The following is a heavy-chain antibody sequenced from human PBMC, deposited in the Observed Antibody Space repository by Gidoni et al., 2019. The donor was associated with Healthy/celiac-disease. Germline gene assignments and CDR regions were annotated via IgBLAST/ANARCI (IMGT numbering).Heavy chain of an antibody. D-gene: IGHD6-19*01. J-gene: IGHJ4*02. CDR2: ISGSGGST. CDR1: GLPFSSYA. Sequence: EVQLLESGGGLVQPGGSLRLSCAASGLPFSSYAMSWVRQAPGKGLEWVSAISGSGGSTYYADSVKGRFTISRDNSKNTLYLQMNSLRAEDTAVYYCAKESSSGWYYFDYWGQGTLVTVSS. CDR3: AKESSSGWYYFDY. V-gene: IGHV3-23*01.